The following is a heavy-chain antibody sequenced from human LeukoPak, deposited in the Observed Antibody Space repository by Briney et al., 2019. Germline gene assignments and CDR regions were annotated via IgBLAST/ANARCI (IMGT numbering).Heavy chain of an antibody. D-gene: IGHD2-15*01. CDR3: AKISSRSVPRSYSDF. V-gene: IGHV3-23*01. CDR1: GFTFGNYA. Sequence: HPGGSLRLSCAAYGFTFGNYAMSGVRQAPGKGLEWVSGISNSGSSTYYADSVKGRFTISRDNSMNTLFLQMNSLRVEDTDVYDCAKISSRSVPRSYSDFWGQGNLVTVSS. CDR2: ISNSGSST. J-gene: IGHJ4*01.